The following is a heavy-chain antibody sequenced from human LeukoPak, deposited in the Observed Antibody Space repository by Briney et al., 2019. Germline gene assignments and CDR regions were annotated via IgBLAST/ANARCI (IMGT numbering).Heavy chain of an antibody. D-gene: IGHD5-12*01. CDR1: GGSISSYY. J-gene: IGHJ6*02. V-gene: IGHV4-59*12. CDR2: IYYSGST. CDR3: ARANSGYDSPYYYYYYGMDV. Sequence: PSETLSLTCTVSGGSISSYYWSWIRQPPGKGLEWIGYIYYSGSTNYNPSLKSRVTMSVDTSKNQFSLKLSSVTAADTAVYYCARANSGYDSPYYYYYYGMDVWGQGTTVTVSS.